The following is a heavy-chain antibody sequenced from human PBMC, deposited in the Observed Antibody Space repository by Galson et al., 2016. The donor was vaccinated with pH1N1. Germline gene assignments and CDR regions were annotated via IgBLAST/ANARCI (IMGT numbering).Heavy chain of an antibody. Sequence: SLRLSCAASGFIFSNYAISWVRQAPGKGLEWVSVVSGDATRTYYADSVKGRFTISRDNSKNPLYLQMNSLRVDDTAVYYCAKDGPPGSSGWSSYYFDSWGQGTLVTVSS. CDR2: VSGDATRT. CDR3: AKDGPPGSSGWSSYYFDS. CDR1: GFIFSNYA. D-gene: IGHD6-19*01. V-gene: IGHV3-23*01. J-gene: IGHJ4*02.